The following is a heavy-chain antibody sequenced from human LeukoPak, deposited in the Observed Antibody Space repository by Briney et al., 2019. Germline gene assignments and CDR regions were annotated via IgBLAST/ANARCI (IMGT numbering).Heavy chain of an antibody. V-gene: IGHV3-30*18. Sequence: PGGSLRLSCAASGFTFSSYGMHWVRQAPGKGLEWVAVISYDGSNKYYADSVKGRFTISRDNSKNTLYLQMNSLRAEDTAVYYCAKDASDAFDIWGQGTMVTVSS. J-gene: IGHJ3*02. CDR1: GFTFSSYG. CDR2: ISYDGSNK. CDR3: AKDASDAFDI. D-gene: IGHD2-2*01.